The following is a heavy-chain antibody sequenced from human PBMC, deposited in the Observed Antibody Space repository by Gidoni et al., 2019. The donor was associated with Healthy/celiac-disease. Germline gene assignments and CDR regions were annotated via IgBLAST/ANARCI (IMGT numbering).Heavy chain of an antibody. CDR2: IYTSGST. Sequence: QVQLQESGPGLVKPSQTLSLTCTVSGCSISSGSYYWSWIRQHAGKGLEWIGRIYTSGSTNYNPSLKSRVTMSVDTSKNQFSLKLSSVTAADTAVYYCARTLRSGAAAGAFDYWGQGTLVTVSS. D-gene: IGHD6-13*01. V-gene: IGHV4-61*02. CDR1: GCSISSGSYY. J-gene: IGHJ4*02. CDR3: ARTLRSGAAAGAFDY.